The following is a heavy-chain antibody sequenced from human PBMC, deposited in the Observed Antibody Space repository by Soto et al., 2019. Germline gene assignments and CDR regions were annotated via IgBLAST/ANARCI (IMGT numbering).Heavy chain of an antibody. CDR1: GFTFSSYS. Sequence: PGGSLRLSCAASGFTFSSYSMNWVRQAPGKGLEWVSSISSSSSYIYYADSVKGRFTISRDNAKNSLYLQMNSLRAEDTAVYYCARGDIVVVPAAFDYWGQGTLVTVSS. V-gene: IGHV3-21*01. J-gene: IGHJ4*02. D-gene: IGHD2-2*01. CDR2: ISSSSSYI. CDR3: ARGDIVVVPAAFDY.